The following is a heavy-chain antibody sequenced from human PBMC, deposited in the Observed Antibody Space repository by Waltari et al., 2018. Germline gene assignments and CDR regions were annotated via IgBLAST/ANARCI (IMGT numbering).Heavy chain of an antibody. D-gene: IGHD4-17*01. CDR1: GFTFSGSA. Sequence: EVQLVESGGGLVQPGGSLKLSCAASGFTFSGSAMHWVRQASGKGLAWVGRIRSKANSYATAYAASVKGRFTISRDDSKNTAYLQMNSLKTEDTAVYYCTTNDYGDSPYNWFDPWGQGTLVTVSS. CDR2: IRSKANSYAT. V-gene: IGHV3-73*01. CDR3: TTNDYGDSPYNWFDP. J-gene: IGHJ5*02.